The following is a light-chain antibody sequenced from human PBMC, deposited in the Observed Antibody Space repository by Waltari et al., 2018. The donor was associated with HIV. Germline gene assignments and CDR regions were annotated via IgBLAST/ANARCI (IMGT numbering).Light chain of an antibody. V-gene: IGLV2-23*02. J-gene: IGLJ1*01. CDR1: SSNAGSDDL. CDR2: EVT. CDR3: CSCPRSGIRYV. Sequence: QSALTQPASVSGSPGHSITIPRTGTSSNAGSDDLVSWYQQHPGEAPKLIIYEVTKRPSGVSNRFSGSKSGNTASLTISGLQAEDEADYYCCSCPRSGIRYVFGTGTKVTVL.